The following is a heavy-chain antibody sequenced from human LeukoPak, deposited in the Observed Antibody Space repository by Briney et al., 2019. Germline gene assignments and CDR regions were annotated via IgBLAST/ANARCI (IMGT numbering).Heavy chain of an antibody. D-gene: IGHD1-1*01. V-gene: IGHV3-23*01. CDR1: GFTFSSYA. J-gene: IGHJ4*02. Sequence: PGGSLRLSCAAFGFTFSSYAMSWVRQAPGKGLEWVSAISGSGGSTYYADSVKGRFTISRDNSKNTLYLQMNSLRAEDTAVYYCAKAPNWNDGPLYYFDYWGQGTLVTVSS. CDR3: AKAPNWNDGPLYYFDY. CDR2: ISGSGGST.